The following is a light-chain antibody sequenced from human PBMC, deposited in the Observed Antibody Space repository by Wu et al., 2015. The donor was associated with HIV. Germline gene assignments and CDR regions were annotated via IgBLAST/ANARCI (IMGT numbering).Light chain of an antibody. Sequence: ESVLTQSPGTLSLSPGETATLSCRASQSVSSNHLAWYQQRPGQTPRLLIYGASNRATDIPDRFSGSGSGTDFTLTISRLEPEDFAVYYCQQYGSSPCTFGQGTKVKSN. V-gene: IGKV3-20*01. CDR2: GAS. CDR1: QSVSSNH. CDR3: QQYGSSPCT. J-gene: IGKJ1*01.